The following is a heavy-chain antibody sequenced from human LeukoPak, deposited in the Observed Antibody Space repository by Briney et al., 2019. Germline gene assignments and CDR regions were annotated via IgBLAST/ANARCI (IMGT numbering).Heavy chain of an antibody. CDR1: GFTFSSYA. D-gene: IGHD2-15*01. CDR2: ISGSGGTT. V-gene: IGHV3-23*01. Sequence: GGSLRLSCAASGFTFSSYAMSWVRQAPGKGLEWVSAISGSGGTTYYADSVKGRFTISRDNSKNTLYLQMNSLRAEDTAIYYCAKNGDRGAYCSGGSCYPYYYYYIDVWGKGTTVTISS. CDR3: AKNGDRGAYCSGGSCYPYYYYYIDV. J-gene: IGHJ6*03.